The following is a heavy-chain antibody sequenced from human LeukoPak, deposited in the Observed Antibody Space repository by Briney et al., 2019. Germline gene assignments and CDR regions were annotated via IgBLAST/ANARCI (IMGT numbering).Heavy chain of an antibody. J-gene: IGHJ1*01. CDR2: IIPIFDTA. CDR1: GGTFSSYA. D-gene: IGHD2-15*01. Sequence: SVKVSCKASGGTFSSYAISWVRQAPGQGLEWMGGIIPIFDTANYAQKFQGRVTITADESTSTAYMELSSLRSEDTAVYYCASQLNSVVAAFEYFQHWGQGTLVTVSS. V-gene: IGHV1-69*01. CDR3: ASQLNSVVAAFEYFQH.